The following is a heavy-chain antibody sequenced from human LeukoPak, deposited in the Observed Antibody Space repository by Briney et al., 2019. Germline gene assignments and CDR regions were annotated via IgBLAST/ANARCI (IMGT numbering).Heavy chain of an antibody. J-gene: IGHJ3*02. D-gene: IGHD3-10*01. CDR3: ARAGRYYYDALDI. Sequence: GRSLRLSCAASRFIFSSYSMNWVRQAPGKGLEWVSYISGGSSTIYYADSVKGRFTISRDNAKNSLYLQMNSLRAEDTAVYYCARAGRYYYDALDIWGQGTMVTVSS. CDR2: ISGGSSTI. V-gene: IGHV3-48*01. CDR1: RFIFSSYS.